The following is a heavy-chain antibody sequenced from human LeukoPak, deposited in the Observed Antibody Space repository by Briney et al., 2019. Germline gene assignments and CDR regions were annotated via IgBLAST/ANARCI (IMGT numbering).Heavy chain of an antibody. Sequence: ASVKVSCKASGYTFTSYDINWVRQATGQGLEWMGWMNPNSGNTGYAQKFQGRVTMTRNTSISTAYMELSSLRSEDTAVYYCARLTYYYGSGSYYFLSAWFDPWGQGTLVTVSS. V-gene: IGHV1-8*02. J-gene: IGHJ5*02. CDR2: MNPNSGNT. CDR3: ARLTYYYGSGSYYFLSAWFDP. CDR1: GYTFTSYD. D-gene: IGHD3-10*01.